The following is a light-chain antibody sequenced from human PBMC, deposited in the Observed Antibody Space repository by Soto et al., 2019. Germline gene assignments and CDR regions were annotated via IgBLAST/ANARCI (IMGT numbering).Light chain of an antibody. Sequence: ETVLTQSPATLSVSPGERATLSCRTSQSVNDNLAWYHQRPGQPPRLLIYGGSIRATGIPARFSGSWSGTEFTLTISSLQSEDFAVYYCQQRSNWPTLTFGGGTKVDIK. CDR1: QSVNDN. CDR3: QQRSNWPTLT. J-gene: IGKJ4*01. V-gene: IGKV3D-15*01. CDR2: GGS.